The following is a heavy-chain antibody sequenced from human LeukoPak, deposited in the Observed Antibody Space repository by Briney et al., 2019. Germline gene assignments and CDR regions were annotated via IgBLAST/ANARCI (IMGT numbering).Heavy chain of an antibody. D-gene: IGHD3-22*01. Sequence: GASVKVSCKASGFTFTIYYMHWVRQAPGQGLEWMGIINPSGGSTTYAQRFQGRVTMTRDTSTSTVYMELSSLRSEDTAVYYCARGESFYDSSGYYDYWGQGTLVTVSS. CDR2: INPSGGST. J-gene: IGHJ4*02. CDR1: GFTFTIYY. CDR3: ARGESFYDSSGYYDY. V-gene: IGHV1-46*01.